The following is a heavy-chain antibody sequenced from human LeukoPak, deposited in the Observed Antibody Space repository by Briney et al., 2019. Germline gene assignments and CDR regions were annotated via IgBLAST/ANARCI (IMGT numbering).Heavy chain of an antibody. J-gene: IGHJ4*02. V-gene: IGHV3-74*01. D-gene: IGHD5-18*01. CDR3: ARVITGSTYGQFHY. CDR1: GFTFSDYW. Sequence: GGSLRLSCTASGFTFSDYWMHWVRQAPGKGLVWVSRINSDGSRTNYADCVKGRFTISRDNAKNTVFLQMNSLRAEDAAVYYCARVITGSTYGQFHYWGQGVLATVSS. CDR2: INSDGSRT.